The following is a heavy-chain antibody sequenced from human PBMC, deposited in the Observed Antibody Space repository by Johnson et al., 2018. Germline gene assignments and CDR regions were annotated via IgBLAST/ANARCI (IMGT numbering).Heavy chain of an antibody. CDR2: INPGGDTI. CDR3: ARGRETVAGFDY. D-gene: IGHD6-19*01. J-gene: IGHJ4*02. Sequence: QVQLVQSGAELRPPGASVKISCKASGYTFTHYYIHWVRQAPGQGLEWVGIINPGGDTIAYAQKFRGTVTMTRDPSTSTVYMELSSLRSEDTAVFYCARGRETVAGFDYWGQGTLVTVSS. V-gene: IGHV1-46*01. CDR1: GYTFTHYY.